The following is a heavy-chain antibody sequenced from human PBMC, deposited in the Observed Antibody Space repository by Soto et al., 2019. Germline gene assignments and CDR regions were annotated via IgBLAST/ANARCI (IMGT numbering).Heavy chain of an antibody. V-gene: IGHV3-23*01. J-gene: IGHJ4*02. D-gene: IGHD3-22*01. CDR2: ISAGGSST. CDR1: GFTFSSYV. Sequence: GGSLRLSCAASGFTFSSYVMTWVRQAPGKGLEWVSTISAGGSSTYYADSVKGRFTISRDNSKNTLYLQMNSLRAEDTAVYYCAKASSSSYSRLDYWGQGTLVTVSS. CDR3: AKASSSSYSRLDY.